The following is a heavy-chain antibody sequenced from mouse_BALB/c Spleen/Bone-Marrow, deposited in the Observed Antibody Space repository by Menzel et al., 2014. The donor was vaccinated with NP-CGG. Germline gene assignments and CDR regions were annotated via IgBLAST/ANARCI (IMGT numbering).Heavy chain of an antibody. CDR3: ARRGRIAEALGY. V-gene: IGHV1-14*01. Sequence: LVESGPELVKPGASVKMSCKASGYTFTSYVMHWVKQKPGQGLEWIGYVNPYNDGTKYNEKFKGKATLTSDKSSSTAYMELSSLTTEDSAVYYCARRGRIAEALGYWGQGTTLTVSS. CDR2: VNPYNDGT. J-gene: IGHJ2*01. D-gene: IGHD6-1*01. CDR1: GYTFTSYV.